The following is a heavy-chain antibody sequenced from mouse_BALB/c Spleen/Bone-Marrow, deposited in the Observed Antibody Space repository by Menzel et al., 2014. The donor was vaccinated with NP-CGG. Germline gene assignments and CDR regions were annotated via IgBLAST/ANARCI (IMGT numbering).Heavy chain of an antibody. CDR1: GYTFTDYA. CDR2: ISTYSGST. J-gene: IGHJ4*01. V-gene: IGHV1-67*01. CDR3: ARRTTGYAMDY. Sequence: VKLQESGPELVRPGVSVKISCKGSGYTFTDYAIHWVKQSPAKSLEWIGVISTYSGSTKYNQKFKDKATMTVDKSSSTAYMELARLTSEDSAIYYCARRTTGYAMDYWGQGTSVTVSS.